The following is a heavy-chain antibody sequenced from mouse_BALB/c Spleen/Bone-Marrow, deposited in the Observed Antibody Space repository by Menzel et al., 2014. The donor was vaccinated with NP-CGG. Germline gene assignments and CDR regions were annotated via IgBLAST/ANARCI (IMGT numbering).Heavy chain of an antibody. Sequence: QVQLKQSGAELVKPGASVKLSGKASGYTFTSYWMHWVKQRPGQGLEWIGEINPSNGCTNYNEKFKSKATLTVDKSSSTAYMQLSSLTSEDSAVYYCAPYYYGSSYGFYRYFDVWGAGTTVTVSS. CDR2: INPSNGCT. J-gene: IGHJ1*01. V-gene: IGHV1S81*02. CDR1: GYTFTSYW. D-gene: IGHD1-1*01. CDR3: APYYYGSSYGFYRYFDV.